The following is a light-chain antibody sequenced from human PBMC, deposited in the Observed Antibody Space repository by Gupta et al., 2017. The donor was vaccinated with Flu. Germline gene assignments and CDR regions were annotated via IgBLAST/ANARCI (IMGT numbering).Light chain of an antibody. CDR3: LQSIRIPRT. J-gene: IGKJ4*02. V-gene: IGKV2-29*01. Sequence: TPVHSAARASKSSPSLVHTGVNTHLYWYLQRPGQAPQLLIYEVSGRFSGVPDRFSGSGSGTDFTLDISRLQADDFGVYYCLQSIRIPRTFGEGTKVEIK. CDR1: PSLVHTGVNTH. CDR2: EVS.